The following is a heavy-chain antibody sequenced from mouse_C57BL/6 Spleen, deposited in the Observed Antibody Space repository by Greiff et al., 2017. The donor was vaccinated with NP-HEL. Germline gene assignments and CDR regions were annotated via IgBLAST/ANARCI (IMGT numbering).Heavy chain of an antibody. D-gene: IGHD1-1*01. CDR3: TRSGSSLYYYAMDY. CDR1: GFTFSSYA. CDR2: ISSGGDYI. Sequence: EVQGVESGEGLVKPGGSLKLSCAASGFTFSSYAMSWVRQTPEKRLEWVAYISSGGDYIYYADTVKGRFTISRDNARNTLYLQMSSLKSEDTAMYYCTRSGSSLYYYAMDYWGQGTSVTVSS. J-gene: IGHJ4*01. V-gene: IGHV5-9-1*02.